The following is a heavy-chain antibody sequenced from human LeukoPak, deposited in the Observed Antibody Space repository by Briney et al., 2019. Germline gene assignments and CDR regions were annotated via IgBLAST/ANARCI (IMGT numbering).Heavy chain of an antibody. J-gene: IGHJ6*02. Sequence: GSLRLSCAASGFTFSSYDMHWVRQTTGEGLEWVSAIGVAGNPYYPDSVKGRFTISGDNAKNTLYLQMNSLRAEDTAVYYCARGDVDVWGQGTTVTVSS. CDR1: GFTFSSYD. CDR3: ARGDVDV. V-gene: IGHV3-13*05. CDR2: IGVAGNP. D-gene: IGHD2-21*01.